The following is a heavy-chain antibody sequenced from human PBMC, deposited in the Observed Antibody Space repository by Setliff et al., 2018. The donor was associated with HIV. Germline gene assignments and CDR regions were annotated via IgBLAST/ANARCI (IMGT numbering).Heavy chain of an antibody. V-gene: IGHV4-38-2*01. J-gene: IGHJ6*02. CDR3: ARIFGDQGYYYGMDV. D-gene: IGHD3-3*01. CDR1: GYSISSGYY. CDR2: IYHTGST. Sequence: SETLSLTCAVSGYSISSGYYWGWTRQPPGNGLEWIGSIYHTGSTYYKPSLKSRVTISVDTSKNQFSLKLSSVIAADTAVYYCARIFGDQGYYYGMDVWGQGTTVTSP.